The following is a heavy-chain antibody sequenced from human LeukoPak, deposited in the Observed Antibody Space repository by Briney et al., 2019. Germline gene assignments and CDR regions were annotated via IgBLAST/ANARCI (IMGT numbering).Heavy chain of an antibody. CDR3: ARGSVGYSYGSLYHGMDV. V-gene: IGHV3-53*01. D-gene: IGHD5-18*01. J-gene: IGHJ6*02. CDR1: GFTVSSNY. Sequence: PGGSLRLSCAASGFTVSSNYMSWVRQAPGKGLEWVSVIYSGGSTYYADSVKGRFTISRDNSKNTLYLQMNSLRAEDTAVYYCARGSVGYSYGSLYHGMDVWGQGTTVTVSS. CDR2: IYSGGST.